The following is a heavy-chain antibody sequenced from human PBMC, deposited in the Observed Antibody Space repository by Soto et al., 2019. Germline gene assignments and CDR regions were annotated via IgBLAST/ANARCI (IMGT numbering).Heavy chain of an antibody. CDR2: IWYDGSNK. D-gene: IGHD1-26*01. CDR1: GFTFSSYG. V-gene: IGHV3-33*01. J-gene: IGHJ4*02. CDR3: ARDPMEWELPHFDY. Sequence: QVQLVESGGGVVQPGRSLRLSCAASGFTFSSYGMHWVRQAPGKGLEWVAVIWYDGSNKYYADSVKGRFTISRDNSKNTLYLQMNSLRAEDTAVYYCARDPMEWELPHFDYWGQGTLVTVSS.